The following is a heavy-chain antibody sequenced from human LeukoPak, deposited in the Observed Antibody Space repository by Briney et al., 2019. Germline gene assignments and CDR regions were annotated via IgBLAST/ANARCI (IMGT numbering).Heavy chain of an antibody. D-gene: IGHD3-3*01. CDR1: GGSISSGSYY. Sequence: SETLSLTCTVSGGSISSGSYYWSWIRQPAGKGLEWIGRIYTSGSTNYNPSLKSRVTMSVDTSKNEFSLKLSSVTAADTAVYYCASNIDDSTGYWGQGTLVTVSS. CDR2: IYTSGST. J-gene: IGHJ4*02. V-gene: IGHV4-61*02. CDR3: ASNIDDSTGY.